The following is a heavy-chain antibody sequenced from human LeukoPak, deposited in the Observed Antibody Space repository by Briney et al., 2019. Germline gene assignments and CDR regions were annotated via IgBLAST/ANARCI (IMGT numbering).Heavy chain of an antibody. CDR3: ARDPDTAMATGNFDY. V-gene: IGHV1-69*04. J-gene: IGHJ4*02. D-gene: IGHD5-18*01. CDR2: IIPILGIA. Sequence: SVKVSCKASGYTFTSYYMHWVRQAPGQGLEWMGRIIPILGIANYAQKFQGRVTITADKSTSTAYMELSSLRSEDTAVYYCARDPDTAMATGNFDYWGQGTLVTVSS. CDR1: GYTFTSYY.